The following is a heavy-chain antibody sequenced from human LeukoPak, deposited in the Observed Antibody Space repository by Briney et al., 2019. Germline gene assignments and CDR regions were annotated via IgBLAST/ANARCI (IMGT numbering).Heavy chain of an antibody. J-gene: IGHJ6*04. V-gene: IGHV3-23*01. Sequence: PGGSLRLSCAASGFTLSSHAMSWVRQAPGKGLEWVSGISGSGGTSYYADSVKGRFTISRDNSKNTLYLQMNSLRAEDTAVYYCARVTTAYYYGSGRGPMDVWGKGTTVTVSS. CDR2: ISGSGGTS. D-gene: IGHD3-10*01. CDR1: GFTLSSHA. CDR3: ARVTTAYYYGSGRGPMDV.